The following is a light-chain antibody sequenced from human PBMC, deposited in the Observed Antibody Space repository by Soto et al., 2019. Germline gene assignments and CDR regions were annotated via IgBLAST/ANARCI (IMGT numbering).Light chain of an antibody. V-gene: IGLV2-14*01. CDR2: EVS. Sequence: QSALTQPASVSGSPGQSITISCTGTSSDVGGYNYVSWYQQHPGKAPKLMIYEVSNRPSGVSNRFSGSKSGNTASLTISGIQAEDEADYYCSSYTSSSTLTYVFGTGNKVTV. J-gene: IGLJ1*01. CDR1: SSDVGGYNY. CDR3: SSYTSSSTLTYV.